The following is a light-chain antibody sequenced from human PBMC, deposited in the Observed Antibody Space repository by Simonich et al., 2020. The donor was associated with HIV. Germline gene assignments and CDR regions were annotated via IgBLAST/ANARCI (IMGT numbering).Light chain of an antibody. CDR2: LGS. J-gene: IGKJ3*01. Sequence: DIVMTQSPLSLPVTPGEPASISCMSRQSLLHSNGYNYLDWYLQKPGQSPQLLIYLGSNRASGVPDRFSGSGSGTDFTLQISRVEAEDVGVYYCMQALQTPFTFGPGTKVDIK. V-gene: IGKV2-28*01. CDR1: QSLLHSNGYNY. CDR3: MQALQTPFT.